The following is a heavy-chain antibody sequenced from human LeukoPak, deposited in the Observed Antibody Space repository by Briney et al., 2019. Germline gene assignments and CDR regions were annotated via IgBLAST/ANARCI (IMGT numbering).Heavy chain of an antibody. V-gene: IGHV1-2*02. CDR2: INPNSGGT. CDR1: GYTFTGYY. CDR3: ARVNRYYYDSSGLSL. J-gene: IGHJ4*02. Sequence: ASVKVSCKASGYTFTGYYMHWVRQAPGQGLEWMGWINPNSGGTNYAQKFQGRVTMTRDTSISTAYMELSRLRSDDTAVYYCARVNRYYYDSSGLSLWGQGTLVTVSS. D-gene: IGHD3-22*01.